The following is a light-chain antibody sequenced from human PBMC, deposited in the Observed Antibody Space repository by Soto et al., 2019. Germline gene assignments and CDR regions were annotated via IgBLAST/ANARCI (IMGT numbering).Light chain of an antibody. CDR1: QSVRTN. V-gene: IGKV3-15*01. CDR3: QQYNSWPPIT. CDR2: GAS. J-gene: IGKJ5*01. Sequence: EIVMNQSPGTLSVSPGERATLSCRASQSVRTNLAWYQQKPGQAPRLLIYGASTRATGIPARFSGSGSGTEFTLTISSLQSEDFALYYCQQYNSWPPITFGQGTLLEIK.